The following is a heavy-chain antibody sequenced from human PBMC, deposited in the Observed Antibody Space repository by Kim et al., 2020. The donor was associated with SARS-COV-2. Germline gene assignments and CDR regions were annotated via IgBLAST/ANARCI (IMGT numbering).Heavy chain of an antibody. CDR2: IYSGGTT. Sequence: GGSLRLSCAASGFNVSSNYMSWVRQAPGKGLEWVSVIYSGGTTLYADSVKGRFTISRHNSKNTLYLQMNSLRSEDTAVYYCAGGFLAVARIDHWGQGTLVTVSS. V-gene: IGHV3-53*04. CDR3: AGGFLAVARIDH. D-gene: IGHD6-19*01. J-gene: IGHJ4*02. CDR1: GFNVSSNY.